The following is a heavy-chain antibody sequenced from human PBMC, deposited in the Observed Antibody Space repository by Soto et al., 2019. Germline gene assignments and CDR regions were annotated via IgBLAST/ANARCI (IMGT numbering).Heavy chain of an antibody. Sequence: EVQLLESGGGLVQPGGSLRLSCVASGFTFRSYAMSWVRQAPREGLEWVSAIGGSGDSTYYADSVKGRFTISRDNSKNTLYLQMNSLRAEDTAVYHCAKSFSGWYYFDYWGQGTLVTVSS. CDR2: IGGSGDST. J-gene: IGHJ4*02. V-gene: IGHV3-23*01. CDR1: GFTFRSYA. CDR3: AKSFSGWYYFDY. D-gene: IGHD6-19*01.